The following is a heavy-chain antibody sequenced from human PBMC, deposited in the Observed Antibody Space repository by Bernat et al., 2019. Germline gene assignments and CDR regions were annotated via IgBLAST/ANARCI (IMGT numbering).Heavy chain of an antibody. CDR2: ISSSSSYT. V-gene: IGHV3-11*05. J-gene: IGHJ4*02. Sequence: QVQLVGSGGGLVKPGGSLRLSCAASGFTFSDYYMSWIRQAPGKGLEWVSYISSSSSYTNYADSVKGRFTISRDNSKNTLYLQMNSLRAEDMAVYYCAKPAHNRVTPFDYWGQGTLVTGSS. CDR1: GFTFSDYY. D-gene: IGHD1-14*01. CDR3: AKPAHNRVTPFDY.